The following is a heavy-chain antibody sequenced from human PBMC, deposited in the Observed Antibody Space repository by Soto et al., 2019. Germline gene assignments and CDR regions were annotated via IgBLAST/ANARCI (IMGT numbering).Heavy chain of an antibody. CDR2: INHSGST. V-gene: IGHV4-34*01. CDR3: ARRDYSNDGLDY. D-gene: IGHD4-4*01. J-gene: IGHJ4*02. Sequence: QVQLQQWGAGLLKPSETLSLTCAVYGGSFSGYYWSWIRQPPGKGLEWIGEINHSGSTNYNPSLKSRVTISVDTSKNQFSLKLSSVTAADTAVYYCARRDYSNDGLDYWGQGTLVTVSS. CDR1: GGSFSGYY.